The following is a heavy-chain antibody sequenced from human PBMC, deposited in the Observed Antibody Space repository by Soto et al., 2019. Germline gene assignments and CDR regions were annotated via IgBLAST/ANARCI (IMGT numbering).Heavy chain of an antibody. V-gene: IGHV1-24*01. D-gene: IGHD3-10*01. CDR2: FDPEDGET. J-gene: IGHJ5*02. CDR1: GYTLTELS. Sequence: ASVKVSCTVSGYTLTELSMHWVRQAPGKGLEWMGGFDPEDGETIYAQKFQGRVTMTEDTSTDTAYMELSSLRSEDTAVYYCATVLSYYYGSGGHNWFDPWGQGTLVTVSS. CDR3: ATVLSYYYGSGGHNWFDP.